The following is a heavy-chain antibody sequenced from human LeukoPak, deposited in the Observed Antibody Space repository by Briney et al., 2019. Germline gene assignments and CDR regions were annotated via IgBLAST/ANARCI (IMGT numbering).Heavy chain of an antibody. J-gene: IGHJ5*02. CDR1: GGSFSGYY. V-gene: IGHV4-34*01. CDR3: ARGSPLGVSWFDP. D-gene: IGHD3-16*01. CDR2: IKHSGST. Sequence: SETLSHTCAVYGGSFSGYYWSWIRQPPGKGLEWIGEIKHSGSTNYNPSLKSRVTISVDTSKNQFSLKLSSVTAADTAVYYCARGSPLGVSWFDPWGQGTLVTVSS.